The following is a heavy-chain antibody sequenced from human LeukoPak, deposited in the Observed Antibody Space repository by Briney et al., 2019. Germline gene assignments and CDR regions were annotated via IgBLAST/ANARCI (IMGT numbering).Heavy chain of an antibody. Sequence: PSETLSLTCTVSGGSISSYYWSWIRQPPGKGLEWIGYIYFSGSTNYNPSLKSRLAMSVDTSKNQFSLRLTSETAADTAVYYYARSSRGYGYGPFDYWGQGILVTVSS. D-gene: IGHD5-18*01. CDR1: GGSISSYY. CDR3: ARSSRGYGYGPFDY. V-gene: IGHV4-59*01. J-gene: IGHJ4*02. CDR2: IYFSGST.